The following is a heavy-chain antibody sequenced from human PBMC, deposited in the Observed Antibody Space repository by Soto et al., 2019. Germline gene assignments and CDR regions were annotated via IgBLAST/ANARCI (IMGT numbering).Heavy chain of an antibody. CDR2: ISAYNGNT. D-gene: IGHD3-10*01. CDR3: ARGGSGYSYFGMDV. Sequence: QVQLVQSGAEVKKPGASVKVSCKASGYTFTSYAISWVRQAPGQGLEWMGWISAYNGNTYYAQKLQGRVTITTDTATSTADLELRSLRSDDTAVYYCARGGSGYSYFGMDVWGQGTTATVSS. CDR1: GYTFTSYA. V-gene: IGHV1-18*04. J-gene: IGHJ6*02.